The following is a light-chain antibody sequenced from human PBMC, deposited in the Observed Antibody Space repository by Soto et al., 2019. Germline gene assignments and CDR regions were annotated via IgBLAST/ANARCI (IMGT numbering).Light chain of an antibody. V-gene: IGKV1-6*01. CDR1: QDIRNY. CDR3: QQGKSFPLP. CDR2: GAS. Sequence: AVQMTQSPSSLSASVGDRVTITCRASQDIRNYLGWYQQKPGKAPKLLIYGASSLQSGVPSRFAGSGSGTDFTLTISSLQPEDVATYYCQQGKSFPLPFGGGTKVDIK. J-gene: IGKJ4*01.